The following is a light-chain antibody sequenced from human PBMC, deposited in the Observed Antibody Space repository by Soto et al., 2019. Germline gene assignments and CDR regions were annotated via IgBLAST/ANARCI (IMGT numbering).Light chain of an antibody. J-gene: IGKJ1*01. Sequence: DIVMTQSPDSLAVAMGERATINCKSSKSILYRSNNKNYLARYQQKPGQPPKLLIAWASTRESGVPDRCSGSGSGTDFTLTISRLQAEDVAVYCCHQHVRTPWTFGQGTKVDIK. V-gene: IGKV4-1*01. CDR2: WAS. CDR1: KSILYRSNNKNY. CDR3: HQHVRTPWT.